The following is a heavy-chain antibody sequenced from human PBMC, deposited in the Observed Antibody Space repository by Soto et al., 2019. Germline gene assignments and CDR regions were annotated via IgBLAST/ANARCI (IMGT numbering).Heavy chain of an antibody. CDR3: ARNYYGSGSYYTGGWFDP. CDR1: GFTSSSYS. D-gene: IGHD3-10*01. V-gene: IGHV3-21*01. CDR2: ISSSSSDI. Sequence: LRLSCAASGFTSSSYSMNWVRQAPGKGLEWVSSISSSSSDIYYADSVKGRFTTSRDNAKNSLYLQMNSLRAEDTAVYYCARNYYGSGSYYTGGWFDPWGQGTLVTVSS. J-gene: IGHJ5*02.